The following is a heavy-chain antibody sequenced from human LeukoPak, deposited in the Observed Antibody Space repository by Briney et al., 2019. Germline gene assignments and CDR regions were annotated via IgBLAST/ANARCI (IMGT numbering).Heavy chain of an antibody. CDR1: GYSFTSYW. CDR2: IYPGDSDT. V-gene: IGHV5-51*01. D-gene: IGHD1-26*01. CDR3: ARHTIMGATNRPFDY. Sequence: GESLKISRKGSGYSFTSYWIGWVRQMPGKGLEWMGIIYPGDSDTRYSPSFQGQVTISADKSISTAYLQWSSLKASDTAMYYCARHTIMGATNRPFDYWGQGTLVTVSS. J-gene: IGHJ4*02.